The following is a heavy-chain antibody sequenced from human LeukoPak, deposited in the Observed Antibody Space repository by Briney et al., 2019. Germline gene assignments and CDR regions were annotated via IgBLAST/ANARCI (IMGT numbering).Heavy chain of an antibody. CDR2: TYYRSNWYY. D-gene: IGHD6-13*01. Sequence: SQTLSLTCAISGDSVSANSASWNWIRQSPSRGLEWLGRTYYRSNWYYDYGLSVKSRITINPDTSRNQFSLHLNSVTSEDTAVYYCARADTSSWHKFDSWGQGTLVTVSS. V-gene: IGHV6-1*01. J-gene: IGHJ4*02. CDR1: GDSVSANSAS. CDR3: ARADTSSWHKFDS.